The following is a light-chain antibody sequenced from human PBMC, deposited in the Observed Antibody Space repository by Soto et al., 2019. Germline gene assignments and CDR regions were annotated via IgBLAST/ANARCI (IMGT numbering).Light chain of an antibody. Sequence: VVTQSPGTLSLSPGERATLSCRASQSVSSTYLAWYQQKPGQAPRLLIFGTSGRVTGIPDRFSGSGSGTDFTLTISRLAPEDVAVYYCQLYGPSLTWPFGQGKKVDIK. V-gene: IGKV3-20*01. CDR1: QSVSSTY. CDR3: QLYGPSLTWP. J-gene: IGKJ1*01. CDR2: GTS.